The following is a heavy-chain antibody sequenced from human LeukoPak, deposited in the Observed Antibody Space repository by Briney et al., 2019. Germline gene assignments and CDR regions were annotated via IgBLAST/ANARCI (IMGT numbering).Heavy chain of an antibody. CDR1: GGSISSGGYS. CDR3: ATQAVYNWFDP. CDR2: IYHSGST. J-gene: IGHJ5*02. Sequence: SETLSLTCAVSGGSISSGGYSWGWIRQPPGKGLEWIGYIYHSGSTYYNPSLKSRVTISVDRSKNQFSLKLSSVTAADTAVYYCATQAVYNWFDPWGQGTLVTVSS. D-gene: IGHD2/OR15-2a*01. V-gene: IGHV4-30-2*01.